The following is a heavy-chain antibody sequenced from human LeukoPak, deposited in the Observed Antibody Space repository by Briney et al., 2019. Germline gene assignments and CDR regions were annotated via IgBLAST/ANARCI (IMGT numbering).Heavy chain of an antibody. D-gene: IGHD3-10*01. V-gene: IGHV3-23*01. J-gene: IGHJ4*02. CDR2: LSGSGGGT. CDR1: GITLSNYG. Sequence: GGSLRLSCAVSGITLSNYGMSWVRQAPGKGLEWVAGLSGSGGGTNYADSVQGRFTISRDNPKNTLYLQMNSLGAEDTAVYFCAKRGVVIRVFLVGFHKEAYYFDSWGQGALVTVSS. CDR3: AKRGVVIRVFLVGFHKEAYYFDS.